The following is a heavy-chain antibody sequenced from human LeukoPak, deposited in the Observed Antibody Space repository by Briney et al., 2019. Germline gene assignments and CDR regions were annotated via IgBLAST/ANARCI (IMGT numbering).Heavy chain of an antibody. CDR3: ATAFGSLRL. CDR1: NHSISSGSY. Sequence: PSETLSLTCTVSNHSISSGSYWGWIRRPPGKGLDWIGNVYRSGRTYYNPSLESRVTISVDTSKNHFSLRVSSVTAADTAVYYCATAFGSLRLWGQGTLVTVSS. D-gene: IGHD4-23*01. J-gene: IGHJ4*02. V-gene: IGHV4-38-2*02. CDR2: VYRSGRT.